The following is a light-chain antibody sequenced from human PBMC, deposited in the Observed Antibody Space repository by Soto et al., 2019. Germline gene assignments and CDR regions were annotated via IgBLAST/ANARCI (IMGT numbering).Light chain of an antibody. CDR2: EVN. J-gene: IGLJ2*01. CDR1: SSDVGSFYL. V-gene: IGLV2-23*02. CDR3: GSYAPVNTLV. Sequence: QSALTQPASVSGSPGQSITISCTGTSSDVGSFYLVSWYQQYPRKAPKLLIYEVNKRPSGVSNRFSGSKSGNTASLTISGLQAEDEANYYCGSYAPVNTLVVGGGTKLTVL.